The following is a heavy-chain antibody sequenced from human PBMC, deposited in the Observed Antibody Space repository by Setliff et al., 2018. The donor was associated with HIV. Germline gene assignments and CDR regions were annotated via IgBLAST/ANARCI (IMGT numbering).Heavy chain of an antibody. CDR1: GGSISSGGW. CDR2: IYHSGNT. D-gene: IGHD6-19*01. CDR3: ARRHTFGAGRDYYYYYAVDV. Sequence: KTSETLSLTCVVSGGSISSGGWWTWVRQPPGKGLEWIGEIYHSGNTNYNPSLKSRLSISVDKSKNQFSLKLSSVTAADTALCYCARRHTFGAGRDYYYYYAVDVWGQGTTVTVSS. J-gene: IGHJ6*02. V-gene: IGHV4-4*02.